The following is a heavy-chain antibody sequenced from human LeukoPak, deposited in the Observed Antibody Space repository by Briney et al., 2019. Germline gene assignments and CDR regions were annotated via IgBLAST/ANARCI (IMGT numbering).Heavy chain of an antibody. D-gene: IGHD6-13*01. CDR3: ATVRQQLANHDFQIDY. J-gene: IGHJ4*02. V-gene: IGHV1-18*01. CDR2: ISAYNGNT. Sequence: GASVKVSCKASGYTFTSYGISWVRQAPGQGLEWMGWISAYNGNTKYAQKFQGRVTMTRDTSTSTVYMELSSLRSEDTAVYYCATVRQQLANHDFQIDYWGQGTLVTVSS. CDR1: GYTFTSYG.